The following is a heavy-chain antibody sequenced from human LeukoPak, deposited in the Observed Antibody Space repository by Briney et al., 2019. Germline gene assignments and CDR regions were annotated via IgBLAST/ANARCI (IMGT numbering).Heavy chain of an antibody. Sequence: SETLSLTCGVSGNSVSNTYYWGWIRQPPGKGLEWIGGIYNSGSTYYNPSLKSRVTISVDTSKNQFSLKLSSVTAADTAVYYCARNASTGYFDYWGQGTLVTVSS. J-gene: IGHJ4*02. D-gene: IGHD3-16*01. CDR2: IYNSGST. CDR3: ARNASTGYFDY. CDR1: GNSVSNTYY. V-gene: IGHV4-38-2*01.